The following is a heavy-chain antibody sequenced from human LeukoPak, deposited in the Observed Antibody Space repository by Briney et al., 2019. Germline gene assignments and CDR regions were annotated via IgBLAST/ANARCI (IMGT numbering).Heavy chain of an antibody. Sequence: PGRSLRLSCAASGFDFSSYVMHWVRQAPGKGLEWVAVISHDGSNEYYADSVKGRFTISRDKSKNTLYLQMISLRAEDTAVYYCAKDQIGWAPAYTSGPLDYWGQGTLVTVSS. V-gene: IGHV3-30*18. J-gene: IGHJ4*02. CDR3: AKDQIGWAPAYTSGPLDY. D-gene: IGHD6-19*01. CDR2: ISHDGSNE. CDR1: GFDFSSYV.